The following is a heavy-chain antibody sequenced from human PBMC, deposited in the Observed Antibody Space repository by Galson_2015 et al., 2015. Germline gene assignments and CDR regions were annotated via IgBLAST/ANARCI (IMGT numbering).Heavy chain of an antibody. CDR1: GGTFSSYA. CDR2: IIPIFGTA. J-gene: IGHJ5*02. D-gene: IGHD7-27*01. CDR3: ARNWGGANWGLGNWFDP. V-gene: IGHV1-69*13. Sequence: SVKVSCKASGGTFSSYAISWVRQAPGQGLGWMGGIIPIFGTANYAQKFQGRVTITADESTSTAYMELSSLRSEDTAVYYCARNWGGANWGLGNWFDPWGQGTLVTVSS.